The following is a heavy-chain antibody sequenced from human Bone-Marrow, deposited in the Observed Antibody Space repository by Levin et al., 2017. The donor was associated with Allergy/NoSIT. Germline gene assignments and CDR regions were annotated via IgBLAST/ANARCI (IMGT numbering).Heavy chain of an antibody. CDR3: ARDTSRRPSSVFSPLSSPNNYDVYAMDV. J-gene: IGHJ6*02. D-gene: IGHD3-10*01. CDR1: GFSFSNYG. V-gene: IGHV3-30*14. Sequence: PGGSLRLSCTASGFSFSNYGMHWVRQSPGKGLEWVAVISHDGNKRFYSDSVKGRFTISRDYSKNTVYLQMNGLRSEETAVYFCARDTSRRPSSVFSPLSSPNNYDVYAMDVWGQGTTVTVSS. CDR2: ISHDGNKR.